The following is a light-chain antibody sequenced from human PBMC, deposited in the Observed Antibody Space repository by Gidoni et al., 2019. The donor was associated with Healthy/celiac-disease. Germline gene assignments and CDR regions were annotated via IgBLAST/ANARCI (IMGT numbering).Light chain of an antibody. J-gene: IGLJ2*01. CDR2: EVS. Sequence: QSALTQPASVSGSPGQSITISCTGTSSDVGGYNYVPWYQQHPGKAPKLMIYEVSNRPSGVPDRVAGSKSGNTASLTISGLQAEDEADYYCSSYTSSSTLVFGGGTKLTVL. CDR3: SSYTSSSTLV. CDR1: SSDVGGYNY. V-gene: IGLV2-14*01.